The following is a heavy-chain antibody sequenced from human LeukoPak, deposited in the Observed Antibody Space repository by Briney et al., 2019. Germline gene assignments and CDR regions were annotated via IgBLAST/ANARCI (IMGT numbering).Heavy chain of an antibody. V-gene: IGHV3-21*01. J-gene: IGHJ4*02. Sequence: PGGSLGLSCAASGFTFSSYSMNWVRQAPGKGLEWVSSISSSSSYIYYADSVKGRFTISRDNAKNSLYLQMNSLRAEDTAVYYCAGGPGIAVAGISRWGQGTLVTVSS. CDR3: AGGPGIAVAGISR. D-gene: IGHD6-19*01. CDR1: GFTFSSYS. CDR2: ISSSSSYI.